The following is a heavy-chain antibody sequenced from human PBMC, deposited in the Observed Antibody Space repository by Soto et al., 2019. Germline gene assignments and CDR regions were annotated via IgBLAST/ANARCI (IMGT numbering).Heavy chain of an antibody. J-gene: IGHJ4*02. CDR3: AKESMPEHYGDTLFDY. V-gene: IGHV3-23*01. CDR1: GFSINNYA. CDR2: FSAGGRA. Sequence: VQLLESGGAFVQPGGSLRLSCAASGFSINNYAVSWVRQAPGKGLEWVSTFSAGGRAYYADSVRGRFSVARYRSQNTVDLQISVLRPEDSAVYYCAKESMPEHYGDTLFDYWGQGTRVTFSS. D-gene: IGHD4-17*01.